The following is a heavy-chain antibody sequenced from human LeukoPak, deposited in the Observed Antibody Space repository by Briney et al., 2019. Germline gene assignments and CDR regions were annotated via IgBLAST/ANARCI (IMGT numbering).Heavy chain of an antibody. Sequence: GASVKVSCKASGGTFSSYAISWVRQAPGQGLEWMGGIIPIFGTANYAQKSQGRVTITADESTSTAYMELSSLRSEDTAVYYCARGLAGPLYYYDSSGYPVRYYYYYYMDVWGKGTTVTISS. J-gene: IGHJ6*03. V-gene: IGHV1-69*13. CDR1: GGTFSSYA. D-gene: IGHD3-22*01. CDR3: ARGLAGPLYYYDSSGYPVRYYYYYYMDV. CDR2: IIPIFGTA.